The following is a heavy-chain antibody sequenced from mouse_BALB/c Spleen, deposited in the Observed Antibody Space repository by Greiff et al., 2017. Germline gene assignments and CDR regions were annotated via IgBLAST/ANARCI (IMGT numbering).Heavy chain of an antibody. V-gene: IGHV5-12-2*01. CDR3: ARAGRYDVGDYAMDY. J-gene: IGHJ4*01. CDR2: ISNGGGST. D-gene: IGHD2-14*01. CDR1: GFTFSSYT. Sequence: LQQSGGGLVQPGGSLKLSCAASGFTFSSYTMSWVRQTPEKRLEWVAYISNGGGSTYYPDTVKGRFTISRDNAKNTLYLQMSSLKSEDTAMYYCARAGRYDVGDYAMDYWGQGTSVTVSS.